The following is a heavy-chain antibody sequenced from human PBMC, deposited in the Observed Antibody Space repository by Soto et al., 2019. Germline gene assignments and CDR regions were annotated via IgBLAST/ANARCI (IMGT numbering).Heavy chain of an antibody. Sequence: QVQLEESGGNVVQPGRSLRLSCAASGFSFSDYGMHWVRQAPGKGLESVALLSYDGDKEYYADSVKGRFTISRDNSKNTVFLQMNSLRPEDTAVYYCGKDLMGEQWPGVMHYWGQGTLVTVSS. V-gene: IGHV3-30*18. CDR2: LSYDGDKE. D-gene: IGHD6-19*01. J-gene: IGHJ4*02. CDR3: GKDLMGEQWPGVMHY. CDR1: GFSFSDYG.